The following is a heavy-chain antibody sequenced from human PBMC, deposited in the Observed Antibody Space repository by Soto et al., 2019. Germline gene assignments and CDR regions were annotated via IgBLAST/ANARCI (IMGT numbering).Heavy chain of an antibody. V-gene: IGHV4-59*12. Sequence: SETLSLTCTVSDGSITRYYWSWIRQPPGKGLEWIGYTHYSGSTNYNPSLKSRVTMSVDTSKNHFSLNLTSVTAADTAVYYCARLSPITIAGTSYYHSMDVWGQGAPITVSS. J-gene: IGHJ6*02. CDR1: DGSITRYY. D-gene: IGHD6-13*01. CDR2: THYSGST. CDR3: ARLSPITIAGTSYYHSMDV.